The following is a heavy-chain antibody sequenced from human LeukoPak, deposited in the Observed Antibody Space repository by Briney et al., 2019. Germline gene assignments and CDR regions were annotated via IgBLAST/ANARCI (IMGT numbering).Heavy chain of an antibody. Sequence: SETLSLTCTVSGGSISSGSYYWSWIRQPAGKGLEWIGRIYTSGSTNYNPSLESRVTISVDTSKNQFSLKLSSVTAADTAVYYCARWRVGYCSGGSCYSFASVAFDIWGQGTMVTVSS. J-gene: IGHJ3*02. V-gene: IGHV4-61*02. CDR3: ARWRVGYCSGGSCYSFASVAFDI. CDR2: IYTSGST. CDR1: GGSISSGSYY. D-gene: IGHD2-15*01.